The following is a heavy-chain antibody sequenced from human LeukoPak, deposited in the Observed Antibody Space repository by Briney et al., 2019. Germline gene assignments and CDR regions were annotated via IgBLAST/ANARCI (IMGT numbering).Heavy chain of an antibody. CDR3: ASHSSGWYGRFDP. CDR1: GGTFSSYA. Sequence: SVKVTCKASGGTFSSYAISWVRQAPGQGLEWMGGIIPIFGTANYAQKFQGRVTITTDESTSTAYMELSSLRSEDTAVYYCASHSSGWYGRFDPWGQGTLVTVSS. CDR2: IIPIFGTA. V-gene: IGHV1-69*05. J-gene: IGHJ5*02. D-gene: IGHD6-19*01.